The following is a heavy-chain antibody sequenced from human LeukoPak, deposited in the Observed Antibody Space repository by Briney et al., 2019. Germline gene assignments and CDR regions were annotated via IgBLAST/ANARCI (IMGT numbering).Heavy chain of an antibody. J-gene: IGHJ5*01. CDR1: GFTFNNYG. CDR3: ARGRRSGGITMIRGVKDRGWFDF. CDR2: ISGSGGNT. Sequence: GGSLRLSCAASGFTFNNYGMSWVRQAPGKGLEWVSGISGSGGNTYYRDSVKGRFTISRDNFKNTLHLQMNSLRPEDTAVYYCARGRRSGGITMIRGVKDRGWFDFWGQGTLVTVSS. V-gene: IGHV3-23*01. D-gene: IGHD3-10*01.